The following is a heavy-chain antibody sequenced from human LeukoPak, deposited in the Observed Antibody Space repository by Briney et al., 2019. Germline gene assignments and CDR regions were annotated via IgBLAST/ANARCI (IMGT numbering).Heavy chain of an antibody. CDR3: AKGGDYGDRVFDY. J-gene: IGHJ4*02. D-gene: IGHD4-17*01. CDR2: IDISGSTI. CDR1: GFTFSVYG. Sequence: GGSLRLSCASSGFTFSVYGMNWVRQAPGKGLEWVSYIDISGSTIYYADSVKGRFTISRDNTKNSLYLQMNSLRAEDTAVYYCAKGGDYGDRVFDYWGQGTLVTVSS. V-gene: IGHV3-48*04.